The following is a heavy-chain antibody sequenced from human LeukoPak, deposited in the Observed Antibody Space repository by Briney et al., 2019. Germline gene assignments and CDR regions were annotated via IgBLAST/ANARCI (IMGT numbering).Heavy chain of an antibody. J-gene: IGHJ4*02. V-gene: IGHV3-21*01. CDR2: ISITSTYI. D-gene: IGHD2-2*01. CDR3: ARVPHYCSSISCHFDY. CDR1: GFIFSNYN. Sequence: GGSLRLSCGASGFIFSNYNMNWVRQAPEKGQEWVSSISITSTYIYYADSVKRRFTISRDNAKNSLYLQMNSLKAEDTAVYYCARVPHYCSSISCHFDYWGQGTLVTVSS.